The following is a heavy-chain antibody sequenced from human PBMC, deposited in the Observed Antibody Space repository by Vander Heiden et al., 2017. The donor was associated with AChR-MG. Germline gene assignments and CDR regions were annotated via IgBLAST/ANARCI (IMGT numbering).Heavy chain of an antibody. J-gene: IGHJ4*02. CDR1: GFTFSSYS. Sequence: EVQLLESGGGLVQPGGSLRLSCAASGFTFSSYSMSWVRQTPGKGLEWVSAISGSGGNTYYADSVKGRFTISRDNAKNTLYLQMNSLRVEDTAVYYCETDDSTAYYLDRWGQGTLVTVS. CDR2: ISGSGGNT. D-gene: IGHD3-22*01. CDR3: ETDDSTAYYLDR. V-gene: IGHV3-23*01.